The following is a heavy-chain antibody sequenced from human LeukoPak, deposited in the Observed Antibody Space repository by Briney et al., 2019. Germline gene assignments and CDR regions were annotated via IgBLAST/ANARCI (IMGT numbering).Heavy chain of an antibody. CDR2: ISSSSSYI. CDR3: AKEGAYSSGWQHYYFDY. D-gene: IGHD6-19*01. J-gene: IGHJ4*02. V-gene: IGHV3-21*04. Sequence: GSLRLSCAASGFTFSSYSMNWVRQAPGKGLEWVSSISSSSSYIYYADSVKGRFTISRDNAKNSLYLQMNSLRAEDTAVYYCAKEGAYSSGWQHYYFDYWGQGTLVTVSS. CDR1: GFTFSSYS.